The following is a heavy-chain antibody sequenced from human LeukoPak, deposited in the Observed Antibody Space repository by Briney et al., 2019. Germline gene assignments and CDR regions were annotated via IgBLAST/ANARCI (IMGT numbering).Heavy chain of an antibody. CDR1: GDSVSSNSAT. J-gene: IGHJ4*02. CDR2: TFYRSKWYN. V-gene: IGHV6-1*01. Sequence: LQTLSLTCAISGDSVSSNSATWTWIRQSPSRGLEWLGRTFYRSKWYNDYALSVKSRITIHPDTSKNQFSLQLSSVTPEDTAVYYCARGSSSNSWYFDYWGQGTLVTVSS. D-gene: IGHD6-13*01. CDR3: ARGSSSNSWYFDY.